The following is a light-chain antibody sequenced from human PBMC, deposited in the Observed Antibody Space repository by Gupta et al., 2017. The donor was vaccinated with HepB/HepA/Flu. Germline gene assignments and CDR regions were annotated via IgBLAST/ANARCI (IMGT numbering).Light chain of an antibody. CDR1: DIGGKS. V-gene: IGLV3-21*03. CDR2: DDT. CDR3: QVWDTSGDHLV. J-gene: IGLJ1*01. Sequence: SYVLTQPRSVSVAPGKTARITCGGDDIGGKSVHWYQQKAGQAPMVVVHDDTDRPSGIPERFSGSNSGNTATLTITRVEAGDEADYYCQVWDTSGDHLVFGTGTKGHRP.